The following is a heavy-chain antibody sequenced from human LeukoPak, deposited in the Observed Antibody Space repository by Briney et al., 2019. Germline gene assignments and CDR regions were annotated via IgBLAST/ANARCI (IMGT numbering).Heavy chain of an antibody. CDR1: GGTFSSYA. D-gene: IGHD3-16*02. CDR3: ARDRAMITFGGVIVRMGY. Sequence: SVKVSCKASGGTFSSYAISWVRQAPGQGLEWMGRIILIFGTANYAQKFQGRVTITTDESTSTAYMELSSLRSEDTAVYYCARDRAMITFGGVIVRMGYWGQGTLVTVSS. CDR2: IILIFGTA. V-gene: IGHV1-69*05. J-gene: IGHJ4*02.